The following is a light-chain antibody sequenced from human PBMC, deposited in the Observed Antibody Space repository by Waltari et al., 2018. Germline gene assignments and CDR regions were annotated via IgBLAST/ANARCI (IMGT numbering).Light chain of an antibody. Sequence: QSVLTQPHSLSGTPGQGGTISWSGSNSNVGSHTVDWYQVLPGRAPNLLIHGQDPRPSGIPDRFSGSKFGASGSLASRGPQPEDESDYYGAAWDESLKGWVFGGGTRLTVL. J-gene: IGLJ3*02. CDR2: GQD. CDR1: NSNVGSHT. CDR3: AAWDESLKGWV. V-gene: IGLV1-44*01.